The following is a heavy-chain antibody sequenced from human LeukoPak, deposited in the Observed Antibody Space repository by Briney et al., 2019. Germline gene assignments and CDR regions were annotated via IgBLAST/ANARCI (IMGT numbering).Heavy chain of an antibody. J-gene: IGHJ4*02. CDR3: ARMSLSGGVRGAFDY. D-gene: IGHD3-16*01. V-gene: IGHV5-51*01. CDR1: GYSFTSYW. Sequence: GESLKISCQGSGYSFTSYWIGWVRQMPGKGLEWMGIIYPGDSDTRYSPSFQGQVTISADKSISTAYLQWSSLKASDTAMYYCARMSLSGGVRGAFDYWGQGTLVTVSS. CDR2: IYPGDSDT.